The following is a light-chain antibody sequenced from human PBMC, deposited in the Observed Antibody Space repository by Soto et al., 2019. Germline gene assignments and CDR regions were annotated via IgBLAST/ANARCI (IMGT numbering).Light chain of an antibody. J-gene: IGKJ1*01. CDR2: GAS. CDR1: QRVSSD. CDR3: QQYNNWWT. Sequence: EIVMMQSPATLSVSPGERAILSCRASQRVSSDLAWYQQKPGQAPRLLIYGASTRATGVPARFSGSGSGTEFTLTISSLQSEDFAVYYCQQYNNWWTFGQGTKVEIK. V-gene: IGKV3-15*01.